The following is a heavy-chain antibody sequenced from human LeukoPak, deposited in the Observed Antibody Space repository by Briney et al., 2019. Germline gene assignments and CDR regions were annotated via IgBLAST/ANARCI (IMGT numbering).Heavy chain of an antibody. CDR1: GYTFTSYG. V-gene: IGHV1-18*01. CDR3: ARDMMTGLGNYYYYYMDV. D-gene: IGHD3-9*01. Sequence: ASVKVSCKASGYTFTSYGISWVRQAPGQGLEWMGWISAYNGNTNYAQKLQGRVTMTTDTSTSTAYMELRSLRSDDTAVYYCARDMMTGLGNYYYYYMDVWGKGTTVTVSS. CDR2: ISAYNGNT. J-gene: IGHJ6*03.